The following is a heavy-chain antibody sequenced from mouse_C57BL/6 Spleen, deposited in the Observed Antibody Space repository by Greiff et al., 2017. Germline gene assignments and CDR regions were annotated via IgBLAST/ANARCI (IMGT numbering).Heavy chain of an antibody. V-gene: IGHV5-17*01. D-gene: IGHD4-1*01. CDR3: ARALSGIFDY. Sequence: EVHLKESGGGLVKPGGSLKLSCAASGFTFSDYGMHWVRQAPEKGLEWVAYISSGSSTIYYADTVKGRFTISRDNAKNTLFLQMTSLRSEDTAMYYCARALSGIFDYWGQGTTLTVSS. CDR1: GFTFSDYG. CDR2: ISSGSSTI. J-gene: IGHJ2*01.